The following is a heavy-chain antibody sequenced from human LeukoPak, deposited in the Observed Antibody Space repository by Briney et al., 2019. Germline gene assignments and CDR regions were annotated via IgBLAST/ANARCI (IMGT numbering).Heavy chain of an antibody. V-gene: IGHV3-23*01. J-gene: IGHJ4*02. D-gene: IGHD6-13*01. CDR1: RYTFRKDD. CDR2: ISGSGGNT. CDR3: ARVGDTNSWQRIDS. Sequence: AASRYTFRKDDMIGLGGGRGKRLIWVSAISGSGGNTYSADSVKGRFTISRDNSKDTLYLQMDSLRAEDTAVYYCARVGDTNSWQRIDSWGQGTLVTVSS.